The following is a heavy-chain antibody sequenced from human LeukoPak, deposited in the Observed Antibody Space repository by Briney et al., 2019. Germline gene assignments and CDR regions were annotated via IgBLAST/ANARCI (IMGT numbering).Heavy chain of an antibody. CDR2: INGRGGST. J-gene: IGHJ6*03. V-gene: IGHV3-23*01. CDR3: GRAVAESRGYYYYMDV. CDR1: GFTFSNYA. D-gene: IGHD1-26*01. Sequence: GGSLRLSCAASGFTFSNYAMSWVRQAPGKGLEWVSSINGRGGSTYYADSVKGRFTISRDNAKNTVYLEMNSLRAEDTAVYYCGRAVAESRGYYYYMDVWGKGTAVTISS.